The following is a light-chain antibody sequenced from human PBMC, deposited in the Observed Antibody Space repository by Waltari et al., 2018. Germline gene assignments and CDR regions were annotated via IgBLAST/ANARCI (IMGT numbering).Light chain of an antibody. CDR2: AEG. J-gene: IGLJ2*01. CDR1: TIETKT. V-gene: IGLV3-21*03. CDR3: QVWDTRSDHVV. Sequence: SYVLTQPPSVSVAPGKSATLTCRGITIETKTVPWYQQKPGQAPLLAVYAEGDRPSGIPERFSGSNSGSTATLTISRVEAGDEADYFCQVWDTRSDHVVFGGGTKLTVL.